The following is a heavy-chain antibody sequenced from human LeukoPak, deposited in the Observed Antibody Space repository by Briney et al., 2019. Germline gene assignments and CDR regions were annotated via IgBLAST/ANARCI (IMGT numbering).Heavy chain of an antibody. J-gene: IGHJ5*02. CDR3: ARWYYYETSGLYYGSFDN. V-gene: IGHV3-23*01. D-gene: IGHD3-22*01. CDR2: ISGSGGSNT. CDR1: GFTFSSSA. Sequence: GGSLRLSCAASGFTFSSSAMNWVRQAPGKGLEWVSVISGSGGSNTYYADSVKGRFTISRDNARNTLYLQMNSLRAEDTAVYYCARWYYYETSGLYYGSFDNWGQGTLVTVSS.